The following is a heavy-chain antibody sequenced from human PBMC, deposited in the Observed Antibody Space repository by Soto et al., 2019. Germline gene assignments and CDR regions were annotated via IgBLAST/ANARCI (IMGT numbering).Heavy chain of an antibody. D-gene: IGHD3-22*01. Sequence: PSETLSLTCTVSGDSISSYYWNWIRQSPGKGLEWIGYIYYSGSTNYNPSLKSRVTISGDTSKNQVSLKLSSVTAADTAVYYCARSAYFYDSSGNYRGKYGMDVWGQGTTVTVSS. V-gene: IGHV4-59*01. J-gene: IGHJ6*02. CDR3: ARSAYFYDSSGNYRGKYGMDV. CDR1: GDSISSYY. CDR2: IYYSGST.